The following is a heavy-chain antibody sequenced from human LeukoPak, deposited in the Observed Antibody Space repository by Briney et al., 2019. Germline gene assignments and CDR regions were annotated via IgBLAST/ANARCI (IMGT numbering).Heavy chain of an antibody. Sequence: PSETLSLTCTVSGGSTTGYYWTWIRQPPGKGLEWIGYVYYSGRTSYNASLKSRVTTSVDTSKNQFFLKLSSVTAADTAVYYCARWEVRLNAFEMWGQGTMVTVSS. V-gene: IGHV4-59*08. J-gene: IGHJ3*02. CDR3: ARWEVRLNAFEM. CDR2: VYYSGRT. D-gene: IGHD3-10*01. CDR1: GGSTTGYY.